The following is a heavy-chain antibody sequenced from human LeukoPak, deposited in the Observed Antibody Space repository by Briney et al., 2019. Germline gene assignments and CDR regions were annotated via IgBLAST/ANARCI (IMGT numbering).Heavy chain of an antibody. CDR1: GFTFSRFG. CDR3: AKVRGVRWLHYDAFDI. V-gene: IGHV3-23*01. CDR2: ISGSGGST. D-gene: IGHD5-24*01. J-gene: IGHJ3*02. Sequence: GGSLRLSCAASGFTFSRFGMSWVRQAPGKGLEWVSAISGSGGSTYYADSVKGRFTISRDNSKNTLYLQMNSLRAEDTAVYYCAKVRGVRWLHYDAFDIWGQGTMVTVSS.